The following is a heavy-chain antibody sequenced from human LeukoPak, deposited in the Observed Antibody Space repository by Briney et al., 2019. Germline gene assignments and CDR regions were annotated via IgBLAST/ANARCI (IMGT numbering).Heavy chain of an antibody. J-gene: IGHJ4*02. D-gene: IGHD6-6*01. V-gene: IGHV4-39*01. CDR3: ASIAARRGYYFDY. CDR2: IYYSGST. Sequence: SETLSLTCTVSGGSISSSSYYWGWIRQPPWKGLEWIGSIYYSGSTYYNPSLKRRVTISVDTSKNQFSLKLSSVTAADTAVYYCASIAARRGYYFDYWGQGTLVTVSS. CDR1: GGSISSSSYY.